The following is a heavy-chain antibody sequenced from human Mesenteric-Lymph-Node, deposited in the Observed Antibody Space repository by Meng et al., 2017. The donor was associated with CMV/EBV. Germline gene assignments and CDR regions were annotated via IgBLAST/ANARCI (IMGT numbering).Heavy chain of an antibody. CDR3: ATVTGFVDPFDD. Sequence: GGSLRLSCVASGFTFSKNVMGWVRQAPGKGPEWVSSISGSGDITYYGDSVKGRFTASRDNSKNTVYLQLKSLRAEDTALYYCATVTGFVDPFDDWGQGTLVTVS. D-gene: IGHD3/OR15-3a*01. CDR1: GFTFSKNV. V-gene: IGHV3-23*01. CDR2: ISGSGDIT. J-gene: IGHJ4*02.